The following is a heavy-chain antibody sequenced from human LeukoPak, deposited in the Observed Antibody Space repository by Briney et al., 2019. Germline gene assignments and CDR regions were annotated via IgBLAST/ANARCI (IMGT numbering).Heavy chain of an antibody. Sequence: GGSLRLSCAASGFTVSSNYMSWVRQAPRKGLEWVSVICSGGSTYYADYVKGRFTISRDNSKNTLYLQMNSLRAEDTAVYYCAKEGPTGTETGTFDYWGQGTLVTVSS. CDR3: AKEGPTGTETGTFDY. J-gene: IGHJ4*02. CDR2: ICSGGST. D-gene: IGHD1-1*01. V-gene: IGHV3-66*01. CDR1: GFTVSSNY.